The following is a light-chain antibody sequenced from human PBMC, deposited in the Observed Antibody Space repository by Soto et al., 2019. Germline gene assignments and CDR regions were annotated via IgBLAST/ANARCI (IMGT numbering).Light chain of an antibody. V-gene: IGLV4-69*01. CDR1: SGHSSYA. CDR3: QTWATGIVV. J-gene: IGLJ2*01. CDR2: LKNDGSH. Sequence: QAVVTQSPSASASLGASVKLTCTLSSGHSSYAIAWHQQQPEKGPRCLMKLKNDGSHNKGDGIPDRFSGSSSGAERYLTISSLQSEDEADYYCQTWATGIVVFGGGTKLTVL.